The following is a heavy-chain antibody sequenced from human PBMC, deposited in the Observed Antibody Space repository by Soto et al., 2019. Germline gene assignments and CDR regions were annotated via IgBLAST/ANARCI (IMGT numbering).Heavy chain of an antibody. CDR2: IFYSGTT. V-gene: IGHV4-30-4*01. CDR1: GDSISSADYY. J-gene: IGHJ6*02. CDR3: ARDLWVEPELYYYGMDV. D-gene: IGHD1-1*01. Sequence: ASETLSLTCTVSGDSISSADYYWSWIRQTPGKGLEWIGHIFYSGTTYYNPSLKSRLTISVDTSKNHFSLRLTSVTAADTAVYYCARDLWVEPELYYYGMDVWGQGTTVTVSS.